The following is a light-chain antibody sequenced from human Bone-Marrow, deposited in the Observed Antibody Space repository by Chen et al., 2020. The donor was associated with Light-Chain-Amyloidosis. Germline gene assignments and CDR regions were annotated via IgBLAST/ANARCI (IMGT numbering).Light chain of an antibody. CDR3: QQYGTTAGT. Sequence: EIVLTQSPGTLSLSPGERATLSCRASQSVSSSYLAWYQQNPGQAPRLLIFGASNRATGIPDRFSGSGSGTDFTLTISRLEPEDFVVYYCQQYGTTAGTFGQGTKLEI. J-gene: IGKJ2*01. V-gene: IGKV3-20*01. CDR2: GAS. CDR1: QSVSSSY.